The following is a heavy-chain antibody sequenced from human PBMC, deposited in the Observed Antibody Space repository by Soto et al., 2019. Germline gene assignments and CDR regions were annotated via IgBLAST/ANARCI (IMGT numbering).Heavy chain of an antibody. J-gene: IGHJ3*02. CDR2: IYYSGST. D-gene: IGHD3-10*01. CDR1: GGSISSGGYY. CDR3: AGDRKPALWGGEFDAFDI. Sequence: TLSLTCTVSGGSISSGGYYWSWLRQPPGKGLEWIGSIYYSGSTYYNPSLTSRVTRSVDTSKNQFSLKLSSVTAADAAVYYGAGDRKPALWGGEFDAFDIWGQGTMVTVSS. V-gene: IGHV4-31*03.